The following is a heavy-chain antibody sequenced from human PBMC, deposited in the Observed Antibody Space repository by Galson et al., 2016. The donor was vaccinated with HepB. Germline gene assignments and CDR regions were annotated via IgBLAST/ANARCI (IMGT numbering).Heavy chain of an antibody. J-gene: IGHJ4*02. V-gene: IGHV4-31*03. CDR1: GGSVSIGTFY. CDR2: ISYSGST. Sequence: TLSLTCTVSGGSVSIGTFYWSWIRQQPGKGLEWMGFISYSGSTSYNPSLKSRATISSDASKNHFSLKLSSVTAADTAVFYCARAKTGYSSGWAFDFWGQGSLVTVSS. CDR3: ARAKTGYSSGWAFDF. D-gene: IGHD6-19*01.